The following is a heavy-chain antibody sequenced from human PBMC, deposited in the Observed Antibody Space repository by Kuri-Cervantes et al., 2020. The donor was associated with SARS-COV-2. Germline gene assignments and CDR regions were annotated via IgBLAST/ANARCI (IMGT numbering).Heavy chain of an antibody. CDR1: GFAFNNFA. D-gene: IGHD4-11*01. CDR2: ISYEGSIT. J-gene: IGHJ3*02. V-gene: IGHV3-30*04. Sequence: GGSLRLSCAASGFAFNNFAFHWVRQCPGKGLEWVAFISYEGSITYYADSVKGRFTISRDNAKNSLYLQMNSLRAEDTALYYCAKDRHDYSNAFDIWGQGTMVTVSS. CDR3: AKDRHDYSNAFDI.